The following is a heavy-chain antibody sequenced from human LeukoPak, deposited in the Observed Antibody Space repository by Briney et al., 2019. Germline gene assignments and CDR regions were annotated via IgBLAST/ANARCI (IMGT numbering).Heavy chain of an antibody. V-gene: IGHV3-7*03. D-gene: IGHD3-16*01. CDR2: INPDGNKK. J-gene: IGHJ6*02. CDR1: GLTFSSSW. CDR3: ARNQQLGGHSYYYYGMDV. Sequence: GGSLRLSCAVSGLTFSSSWMDWVRQAPGKGLEWVASINPDGNKKYSADSVKGRFAISRDNSKNTLSLQMNSLRADDTAIYYCARNQQLGGHSYYYYGMDVWGQGTTVTVSS.